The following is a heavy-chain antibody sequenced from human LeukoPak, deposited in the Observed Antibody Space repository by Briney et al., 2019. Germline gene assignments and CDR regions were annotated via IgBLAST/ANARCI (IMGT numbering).Heavy chain of an antibody. CDR1: VGSFTGSY. Sequence: SETLSLTCAVYVGSFTGSYWSWLRQPPGKGLEYIGCIYYSGSTNYNPSLKSRVTISVDTSKNQFSLKLTSVTAADTAVYYCATAGPISGRHNYFDSWGQGTLVTVSS. J-gene: IGHJ4*02. D-gene: IGHD3-10*01. CDR2: IYYSGST. CDR3: ATAGPISGRHNYFDS. V-gene: IGHV4-59*01.